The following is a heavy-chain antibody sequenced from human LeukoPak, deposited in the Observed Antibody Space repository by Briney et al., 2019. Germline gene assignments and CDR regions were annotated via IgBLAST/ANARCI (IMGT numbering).Heavy chain of an antibody. J-gene: IGHJ4*02. D-gene: IGHD1-1*01. CDR1: GFIFSNDA. V-gene: IGHV3-33*01. CDR3: VRDPSGSGFAFDS. CDR2: IWFDESNK. Sequence: GRSLRLSCAASGFIFSNDAMHWVRQAPGKGLEWVAFIWFDESNKHHADSVKGRFTISRDNSEDTLYLQMNSLRAEDTAVYYCVRDPSGSGFAFDSWGQGALVTVSS.